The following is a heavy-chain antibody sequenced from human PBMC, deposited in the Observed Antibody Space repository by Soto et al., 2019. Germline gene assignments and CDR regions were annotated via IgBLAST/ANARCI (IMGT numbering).Heavy chain of an antibody. Sequence: QTGGSLRLSCAASGFTFSSYGMHWVRQAPGKGLEWVAVISYDGSNKYYADSVKGRFTISRDNSKNTLYLRMNSLRAEDTAVYYCAKDRTVEWELLSFFDYWGQGTLVTVSS. D-gene: IGHD1-26*01. CDR2: ISYDGSNK. CDR3: AKDRTVEWELLSFFDY. J-gene: IGHJ4*02. V-gene: IGHV3-30*18. CDR1: GFTFSSYG.